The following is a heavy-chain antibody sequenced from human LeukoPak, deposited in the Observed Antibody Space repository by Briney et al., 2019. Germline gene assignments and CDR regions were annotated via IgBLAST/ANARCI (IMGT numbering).Heavy chain of an antibody. Sequence: GASVKVSCKASGYTFTSYWIGWVRQMPGKGLEWMGIIYPGDSDTRYSPSFQGQVTISADKSISTAYLQWSSLKASDTAMYYCARHSGGSPFDYWGQGTLVTVSS. CDR3: ARHSGGSPFDY. V-gene: IGHV5-51*01. J-gene: IGHJ4*02. CDR1: GYTFTSYW. D-gene: IGHD2-15*01. CDR2: IYPGDSDT.